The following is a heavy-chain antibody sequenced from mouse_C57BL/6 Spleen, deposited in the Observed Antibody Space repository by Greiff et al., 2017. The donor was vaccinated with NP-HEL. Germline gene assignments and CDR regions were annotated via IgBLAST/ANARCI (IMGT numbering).Heavy chain of an antibody. D-gene: IGHD2-10*02. J-gene: IGHJ1*03. CDR1: GFTFSSYA. Sequence: EVQRVESGGGLVKPGGSLKLSCAASGFTFSSYAMSWVRQTPEKRLEWVATISDGGSYTYYPDNVKGRFTISRDNAKNNLYLQMSHLKSEDTAMYYCARDIWYGNYDWYFDVWGTGTTVTVSS. CDR2: ISDGGSYT. CDR3: ARDIWYGNYDWYFDV. V-gene: IGHV5-4*01.